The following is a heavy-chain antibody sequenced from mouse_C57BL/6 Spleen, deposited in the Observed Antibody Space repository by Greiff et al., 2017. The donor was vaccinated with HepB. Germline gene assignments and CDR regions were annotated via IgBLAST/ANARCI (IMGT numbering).Heavy chain of an antibody. CDR3: ARYGSNYGDYYAMDY. V-gene: IGHV1-80*01. CDR2: IYPGDGDT. J-gene: IGHJ4*01. D-gene: IGHD2-5*01. Sequence: VQLQQSGAELVKPGASVKISCKASGYAFSSYWMNWVKQRPGKGLEWIGQIYPGDGDTNYNGKFKGKATLTADKSSSTAYMQLSSLTSEDSAVYFCARYGSNYGDYYAMDYWGQGTSVTVSS. CDR1: GYAFSSYW.